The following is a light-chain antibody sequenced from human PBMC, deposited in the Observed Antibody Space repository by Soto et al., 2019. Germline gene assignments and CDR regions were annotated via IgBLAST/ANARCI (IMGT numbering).Light chain of an antibody. CDR3: QQRTNWPF. J-gene: IGKJ2*01. V-gene: IGKV3-11*01. CDR1: QGASSY. CDR2: DAF. Sequence: ELVLTQSPATLSLSPGERATLSCRASQGASSYLAWYQQKPGQAPRLLIYDAFNRATGIPARFSGSGSGTDFTLTISSLEPEDVAVDYCQQRTNWPFFGQGTKLEIK.